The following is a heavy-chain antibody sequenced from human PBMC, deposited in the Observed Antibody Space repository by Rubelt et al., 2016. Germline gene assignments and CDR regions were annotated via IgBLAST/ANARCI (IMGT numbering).Heavy chain of an antibody. Sequence: GSLRLSCAASGFTFTTYWMSWVRQAPGKGLEWVANINQDGSEKYYVDSVRGRFTISRGNAKNSLYLQMNSLRGEDTAVYYCARDRPQWEIFSWGQGTLITVSS. V-gene: IGHV3-7*03. J-gene: IGHJ5*02. D-gene: IGHD1-26*01. CDR2: INQDGSEK. CDR1: GFTFTTYW. CDR3: ARDRPQWEIFS.